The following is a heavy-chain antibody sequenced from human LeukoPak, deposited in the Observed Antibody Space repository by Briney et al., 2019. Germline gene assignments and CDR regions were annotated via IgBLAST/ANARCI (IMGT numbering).Heavy chain of an antibody. V-gene: IGHV3-48*03. D-gene: IGHD6-19*01. CDR3: VRDGGSGVAVAGPDYYYYYGFDV. J-gene: IGHJ6*02. CDR2: ISSSGSTK. CDR1: GFTFSSYE. Sequence: GGSLRLSCVASGFTFSSYEMNWVRQAPGKGLEWVSYISSSGSTKSYADSVRGRFTISRDNAKNSLFLQMNSLRPEDTAVYYCVRDGGSGVAVAGPDYYYYYGFDVWGQGTTVTVSS.